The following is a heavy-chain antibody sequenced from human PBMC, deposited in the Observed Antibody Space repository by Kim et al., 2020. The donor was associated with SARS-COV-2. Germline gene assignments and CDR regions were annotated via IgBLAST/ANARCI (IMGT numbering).Heavy chain of an antibody. CDR2: IYSGGST. Sequence: SETLSLTCTVSGGSISSLAYWKWIRQTPGKGLEWMGTIYSGGSTYYNPSLKSRLTISMDTSKNRFSLKVTSVSAADTAVYYCASVRGFAYGVDYWGLGTLVTVSS. D-gene: IGHD3-10*01. CDR3: ASVRGFAYGVDY. J-gene: IGHJ4*02. CDR1: GGSISSLAY. V-gene: IGHV4-39*01.